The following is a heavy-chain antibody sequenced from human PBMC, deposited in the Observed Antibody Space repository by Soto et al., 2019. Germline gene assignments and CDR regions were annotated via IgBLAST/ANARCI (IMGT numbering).Heavy chain of an antibody. CDR2: IYYSGST. CDR1: GGSISSSSYY. D-gene: IGHD4-17*01. Sequence: PSETLSLTCTVSGGSISSSSYYWGWIRQPPGKGLEWIGSIYYSGSTYYNPSLKSRVTISVDTSKNQFSLKLSSVTAADTAVYYCARHLGTVTTIWVYWGQGTPVTVSS. V-gene: IGHV4-39*01. J-gene: IGHJ4*02. CDR3: ARHLGTVTTIWVY.